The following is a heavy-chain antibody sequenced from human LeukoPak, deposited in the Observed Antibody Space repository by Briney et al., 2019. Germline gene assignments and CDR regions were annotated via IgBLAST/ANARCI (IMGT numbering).Heavy chain of an antibody. CDR2: INTNTGNP. Sequence: AASVKVSCKASGYTFTSYAMNWVRQAPGQGLEWMGWINTNTGNPTYAQGFTGRFVFSLDTSVSTAYLQISSLKAEDTAVYYCARDRTYYDSSGYPKGYYFDYWGQGTLVTVSS. J-gene: IGHJ4*02. V-gene: IGHV7-4-1*02. CDR3: ARDRTYYDSSGYPKGYYFDY. D-gene: IGHD3-22*01. CDR1: GYTFTSYA.